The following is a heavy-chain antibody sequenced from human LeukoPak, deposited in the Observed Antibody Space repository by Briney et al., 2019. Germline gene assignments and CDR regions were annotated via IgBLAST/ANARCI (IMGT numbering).Heavy chain of an antibody. CDR1: GFTFSSYG. J-gene: IGHJ4*02. CDR2: ISYDGSNK. V-gene: IGHV3-30*03. D-gene: IGHD3-10*01. Sequence: PGGSLRLSCAASGFTFSSYGMHWVRQAPGKGLEWVAVISYDGSNKYYADSVKGRFSISRDNSKNTLYLQMNSLRAEDTAVYYCARDYYGSGSYTGFDYWGQGTLVTVSS. CDR3: ARDYYGSGSYTGFDY.